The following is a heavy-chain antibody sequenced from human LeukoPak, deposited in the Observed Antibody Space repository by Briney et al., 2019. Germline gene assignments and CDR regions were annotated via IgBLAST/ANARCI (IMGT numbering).Heavy chain of an antibody. D-gene: IGHD3-10*01. Sequence: ASVKVSCKASGYTLTGYYMHWVRQAPGQGLEWMGWINPNSGGTNYAQKFQGRVTMTRDTSISTAYMELSRLRSDDTAVYYCARAERGSGSSNWFDPWGQGTLVTVSS. J-gene: IGHJ5*02. V-gene: IGHV1-2*02. CDR1: GYTLTGYY. CDR2: INPNSGGT. CDR3: ARAERGSGSSNWFDP.